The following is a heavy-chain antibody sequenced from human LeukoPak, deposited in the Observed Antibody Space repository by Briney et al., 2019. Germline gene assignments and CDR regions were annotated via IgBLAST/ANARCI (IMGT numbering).Heavy chain of an antibody. CDR3: SRGREYISNWNPFDF. Sequence: GGSLRLSCAASGFTFSNYWMHWVRQVPGKGLVWVSSINGHGNTTKYADSVRGRFTISRDNAKNTLFLQMYSLRADDTAVYFCSRGREYISNWNPFDFWGHGTLVTVSS. CDR1: GFTFSNYW. D-gene: IGHD6-13*01. J-gene: IGHJ4*01. CDR2: INGHGNTT. V-gene: IGHV3-74*01.